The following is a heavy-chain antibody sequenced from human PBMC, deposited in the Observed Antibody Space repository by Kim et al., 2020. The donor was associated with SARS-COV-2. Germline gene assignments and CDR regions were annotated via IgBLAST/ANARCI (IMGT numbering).Heavy chain of an antibody. V-gene: IGHV3-74*03. CDR1: GFTFSSYW. CDR3: VRESAAVGTYYFDY. Sequence: GSLRLSCAASGFTFSSYWMNWVHQVPGKGLVWVSRINNEGSATMYADSVKGRFTISRDNAKNTLYLQMNSLRVEDTAVYYCVRESAAVGTYYFDYWGQGTLVTVSS. J-gene: IGHJ4*02. CDR2: INNEGSAT. D-gene: IGHD6-13*01.